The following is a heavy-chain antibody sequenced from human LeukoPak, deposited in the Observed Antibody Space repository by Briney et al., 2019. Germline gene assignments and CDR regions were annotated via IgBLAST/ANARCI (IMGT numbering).Heavy chain of an antibody. Sequence: PSETLSLTCTVSGASIRSGDYYWSWIRQPPGXXXXXXXYIYDSGSTYXXXXLXXRITXSVDTSENRFSLKLSSVTATDTAVYYCARDCSGGSCYGAFDIWGQGTMVTVSS. J-gene: IGHJ3*02. V-gene: IGHV4-30-4*01. CDR2: IYDSGST. D-gene: IGHD2-15*01. CDR1: GASIRSGDYY. CDR3: ARDCSGGSCYGAFDI.